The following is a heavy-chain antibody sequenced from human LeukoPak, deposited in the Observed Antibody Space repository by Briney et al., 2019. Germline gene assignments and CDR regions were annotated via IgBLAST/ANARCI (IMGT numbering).Heavy chain of an antibody. V-gene: IGHV3-7*01. D-gene: IGHD3-22*01. J-gene: IGHJ4*02. CDR1: GITFSSYA. CDR3: ARKGVIYYDSSGYPYYFDY. Sequence: GGSLRLSCAVSGITFSSYAMSWVRQAPGKGLEWVANIKQDGSEKYYVDSVKGRFTISRDNAKNSLYLQMNSLRAEDTAVYYCARKGVIYYDSSGYPYYFDYWGQGTLVTVSS. CDR2: IKQDGSEK.